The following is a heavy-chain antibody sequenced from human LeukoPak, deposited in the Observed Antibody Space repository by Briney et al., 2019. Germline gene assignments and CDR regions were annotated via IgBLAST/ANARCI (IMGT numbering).Heavy chain of an antibody. V-gene: IGHV4-38-2*02. J-gene: IGHJ5*02. Sequence: SETLSLTCTVSGYSISSGYYWGWIRQPPGKGLEWIGSIYHSGSTYYNPSLKSRVTISLDTSKNQFSLKLSSVTAADTAVYYCARRDIVATMGGGPFDPWGQGTLVTVSS. CDR1: GYSISSGYY. D-gene: IGHD5-12*01. CDR3: ARRDIVATMGGGPFDP. CDR2: IYHSGST.